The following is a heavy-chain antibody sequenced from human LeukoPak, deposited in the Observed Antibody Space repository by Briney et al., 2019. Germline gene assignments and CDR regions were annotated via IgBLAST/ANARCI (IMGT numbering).Heavy chain of an antibody. CDR1: GGSISSGSYY. V-gene: IGHV4-61*02. D-gene: IGHD6-13*01. J-gene: IGHJ4*02. CDR3: ARNDIAAAGTGAADY. Sequence: PSQTLSLTCTVSGGSISSGSYYWSWIRQPAGKGLEWIGRIYTSGSTNYNPSLKSRVTISVDRSKNQFSLKLSSVTAADTAVYYCARNDIAAAGTGAADYWGQGTLVTVSS. CDR2: IYTSGST.